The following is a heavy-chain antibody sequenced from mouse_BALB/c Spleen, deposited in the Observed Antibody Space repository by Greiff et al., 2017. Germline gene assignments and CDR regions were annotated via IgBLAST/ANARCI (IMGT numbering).Heavy chain of an antibody. J-gene: IGHJ3*01. CDR1: GYSITSDYA. CDR3: AREIHYYGYPWFAY. V-gene: IGHV3-2*02. Sequence: EVKLVESGPGLVKPSQSLSLTCTVTGYSITSDYAWNWIRQFPGNKLEWMGYISYSGSTSYNPSLKSRISITRDTSKNQFFLQLNSVTTEDTATYYCAREIHYYGYPWFAYWGQGTLVTVSA. D-gene: IGHD1-2*01. CDR2: ISYSGST.